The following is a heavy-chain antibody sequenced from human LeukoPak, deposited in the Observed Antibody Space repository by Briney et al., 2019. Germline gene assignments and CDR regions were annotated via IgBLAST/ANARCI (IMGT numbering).Heavy chain of an antibody. Sequence: GGSLRLSCAASGFTFSSYEMNWVRQAPGKGLEWVSYISSSGSTIYYADSVKGRFTISRDNAKNSLYLQMNSLRAEDMAVYYCARGYDFWSGYSGFDYWGQGTLVTVSS. V-gene: IGHV3-48*03. CDR1: GFTFSSYE. J-gene: IGHJ4*02. CDR2: ISSSGSTI. D-gene: IGHD3-3*01. CDR3: ARGYDFWSGYSGFDY.